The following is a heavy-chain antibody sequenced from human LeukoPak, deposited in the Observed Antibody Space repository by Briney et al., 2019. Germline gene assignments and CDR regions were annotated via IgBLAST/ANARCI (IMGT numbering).Heavy chain of an antibody. V-gene: IGHV4-34*01. CDR3: ARGRRRNYFDY. J-gene: IGHJ4*02. Sequence: PSETLSLTRAVYGGSFSGYYWSWIRQPPGKGLEWIGEINHSGSTNYNPSLKSRVTISVDTSKNQFSLKLSSVTAADTAVYYCARGRRRNYFDYWGQGTLVTVSS. CDR2: INHSGST. CDR1: GGSFSGYY.